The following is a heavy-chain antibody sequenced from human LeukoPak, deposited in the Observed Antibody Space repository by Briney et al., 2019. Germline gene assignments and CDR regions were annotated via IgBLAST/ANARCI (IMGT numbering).Heavy chain of an antibody. Sequence: GGSLRLSCAASGFTFSSYGMHWVRQAPGKGLEWVAFIRYDGGNKYYADSVKGRFTISRDNSKNTLYLQMNSLRAEDTAVYYYAKDVEQQLVIDYWGQGTLVTVSS. V-gene: IGHV3-30*02. CDR2: IRYDGGNK. J-gene: IGHJ4*02. CDR3: AKDVEQQLVIDY. D-gene: IGHD6-13*01. CDR1: GFTFSSYG.